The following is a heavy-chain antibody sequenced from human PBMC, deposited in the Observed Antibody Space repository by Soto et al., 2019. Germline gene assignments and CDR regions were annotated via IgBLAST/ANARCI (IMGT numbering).Heavy chain of an antibody. CDR3: AKERIRYCSSTSCSGY. CDR1: GFTFSSYA. CDR2: ISGSGGST. Sequence: GGSLRLSCAASGFTFSSYAMSWVRQAPGEGLEWVSAISGSGGSTYYADSVKGRFTISRDNSKNTLYLQMNSLRAEDTAVYYCAKERIRYCSSTSCSGYWGQGTLVTVSS. D-gene: IGHD2-2*01. V-gene: IGHV3-23*01. J-gene: IGHJ4*02.